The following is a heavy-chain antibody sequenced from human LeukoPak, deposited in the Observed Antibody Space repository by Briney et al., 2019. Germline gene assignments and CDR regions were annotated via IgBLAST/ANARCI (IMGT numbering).Heavy chain of an antibody. J-gene: IGHJ6*03. D-gene: IGHD6-13*01. V-gene: IGHV4-34*01. Sequence: SETLSLTCAVYGGSFSGHYWSWIRQPPGKGLEWIGEINHSGSTNYNPSLKSRVTISVDTSKNQFSLKLSSVTAADTAVYYCARGRIAAAGKGYYYYYMDVWGKGTTVTVSS. CDR2: INHSGST. CDR3: ARGRIAAAGKGYYYYYMDV. CDR1: GGSFSGHY.